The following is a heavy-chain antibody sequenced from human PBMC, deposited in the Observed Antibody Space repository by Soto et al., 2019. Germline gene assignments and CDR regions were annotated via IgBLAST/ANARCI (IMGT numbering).Heavy chain of an antibody. J-gene: IGHJ4*02. Sequence: PGVSLRLSCAASGFTFSSYAMHWVRQAPGKGLEWVAVISYDGSNKYYADSVKGRFTISRDNSKNTLYLQMNSLRAEDTAVYYCARDPGDSSSYFDYWGQGTLVTVSS. CDR2: ISYDGSNK. CDR3: ARDPGDSSSYFDY. CDR1: GFTFSSYA. V-gene: IGHV3-30-3*01. D-gene: IGHD6-13*01.